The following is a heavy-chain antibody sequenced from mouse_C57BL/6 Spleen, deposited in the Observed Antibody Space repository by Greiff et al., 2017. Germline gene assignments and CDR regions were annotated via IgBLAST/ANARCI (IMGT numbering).Heavy chain of an antibody. CDR3: TTDYYGSRGCFAY. V-gene: IGHV14-1*01. Sequence: EVQLQQSGAELVRPGASVKLSCTASGYNIKGYYMHWVKQRPEQGLEWIGRIDPEDGATEYAPKFKGKATMTADTSSNTAYLQLSSLTAEDTADYYCTTDYYGSRGCFAYWGQGTLVTVSA. J-gene: IGHJ3*01. D-gene: IGHD1-1*01. CDR2: IDPEDGAT. CDR1: GYNIKGYY.